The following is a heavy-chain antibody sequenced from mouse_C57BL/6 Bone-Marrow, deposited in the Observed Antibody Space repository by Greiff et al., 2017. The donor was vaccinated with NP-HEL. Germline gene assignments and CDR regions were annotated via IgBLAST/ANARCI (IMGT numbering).Heavy chain of an antibody. CDR1: GYAFSSSW. V-gene: IGHV1-82*01. CDR3: ARSYEYDSSCWYFDV. CDR2: IYPGDGDT. D-gene: IGHD1-1*01. J-gene: IGHJ1*03. Sequence: LVESGPELVKPGASVKISCKASGYAFSSSWMNWVKQRPGKGLEWIGRIYPGDGDTNYNGKFKGKATLTADKSSSTAYMQLSSLTSEDSAVYFCARSYEYDSSCWYFDVWGTGTTVTVSS.